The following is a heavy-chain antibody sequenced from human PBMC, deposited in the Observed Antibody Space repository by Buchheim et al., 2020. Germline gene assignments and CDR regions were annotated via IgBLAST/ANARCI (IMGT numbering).Heavy chain of an antibody. Sequence: QVQLQESGPGLVKPSQTLSLTCTVSGGSISSGDYYWSWIRQPPGKGLEWIGYIYYSGSTYYNPSLKSRVTLSVDTSKNQVSLKLSSVTAADTAVYYCARFLAYCGGDCLNHAFDIWGQGT. CDR1: GGSISSGDYY. CDR2: IYYSGST. CDR3: ARFLAYCGGDCLNHAFDI. J-gene: IGHJ3*02. V-gene: IGHV4-30-4*01. D-gene: IGHD2-21*02.